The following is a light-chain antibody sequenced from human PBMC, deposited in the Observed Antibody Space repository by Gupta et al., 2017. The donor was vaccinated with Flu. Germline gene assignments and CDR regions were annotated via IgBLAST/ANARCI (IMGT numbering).Light chain of an antibody. CDR1: QDISNY. CDR2: DAS. V-gene: IGKV1-33*01. Sequence: DIQMTQSPSSLSASVGDRVTITCQASQDISNYLNWYQQKPGKAPKLLIYDASNLETGVPSRFSGSGSGTDFIFTISSLQPEDIATYYCQQYDNLPPGLTFGGGTKVEIK. J-gene: IGKJ4*01. CDR3: QQYDNLPPGLT.